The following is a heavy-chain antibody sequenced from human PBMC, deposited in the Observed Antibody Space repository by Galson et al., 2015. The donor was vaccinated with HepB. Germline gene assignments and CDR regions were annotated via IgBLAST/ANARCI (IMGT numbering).Heavy chain of an antibody. D-gene: IGHD4-23*01. CDR2: FDPEDGET. CDR1: GYTLTELS. CDR3: ATWVRTVVTQGRVHEVVYNWVDP. Sequence: SVKVSCKVSGYTLTELSMHWVRQAPGKGLEWMGGFDPEDGETIYAQKFQGRVTMTEDTSTDTAYMELSSLRSEDTAVYYCATWVRTVVTQGRVHEVVYNWVDPWGQGTLVTVSS. V-gene: IGHV1-24*01. J-gene: IGHJ5*02.